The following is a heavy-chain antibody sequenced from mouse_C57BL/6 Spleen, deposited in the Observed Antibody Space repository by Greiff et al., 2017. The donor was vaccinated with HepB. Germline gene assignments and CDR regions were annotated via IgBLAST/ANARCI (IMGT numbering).Heavy chain of an antibody. CDR2: IYPGSGNT. D-gene: IGHD2-3*01. CDR3: ARSGDDGYSFAY. Sequence: VQLQQSGAELVRPGASVKLSCKASGYTFTDYYINWVKQRPGQGLEWIARIYPGSGNTYYNEKFKGKATLTAEKSSSTAYMQLSSLTSEDSAVYFCARSGDDGYSFAYWGQGTLVTVSA. J-gene: IGHJ3*01. V-gene: IGHV1-76*01. CDR1: GYTFTDYY.